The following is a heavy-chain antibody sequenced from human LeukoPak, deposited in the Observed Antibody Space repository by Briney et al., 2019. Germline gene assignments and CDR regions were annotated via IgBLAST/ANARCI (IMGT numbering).Heavy chain of an antibody. D-gene: IGHD6-13*01. Sequence: GRSLRLSCAASGFTFSSYAMSWVSQAPGKWLEWVTAISGSGGSTYYAVSVKGRFTSSRDNSKNTLYLQMNSLRAEDTAVYYCAKGVIAAAGYFDYWGQGTLVTVSS. CDR3: AKGVIAAAGYFDY. J-gene: IGHJ4*02. V-gene: IGHV3-23*01. CDR1: GFTFSSYA. CDR2: ISGSGGST.